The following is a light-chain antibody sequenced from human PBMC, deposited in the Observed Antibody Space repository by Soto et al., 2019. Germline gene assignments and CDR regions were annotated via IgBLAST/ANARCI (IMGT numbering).Light chain of an antibody. CDR2: DAS. J-gene: IGKJ5*01. CDR3: QQRSNWPPKST. Sequence: EIVLAHSPATLSLSPGESATLSCRASQSVSIYLAWYQQKPGQAPRLLIYDASNSATGIPARFSGSGSGTDFTLTISSLEPEDFAVYYCQQRSNWPPKSTFGQGTRLEIK. V-gene: IGKV3-11*01. CDR1: QSVSIY.